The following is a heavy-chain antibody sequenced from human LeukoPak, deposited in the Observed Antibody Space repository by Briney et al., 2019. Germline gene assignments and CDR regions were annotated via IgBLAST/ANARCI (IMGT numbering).Heavy chain of an antibody. V-gene: IGHV3-23*01. Sequence: GGSLRLSCAASGFTFSIYAMSWVRQAPGKGLEWVSAINGSGGSTYYADSVKGRFTISRDNSKNTLYLQMNSLRPEDTTVYYCATLGSPGFNYGFDYWGQGTLVTVSS. J-gene: IGHJ4*02. CDR2: INGSGGST. CDR1: GFTFSIYA. D-gene: IGHD5-18*01. CDR3: ATLGSPGFNYGFDY.